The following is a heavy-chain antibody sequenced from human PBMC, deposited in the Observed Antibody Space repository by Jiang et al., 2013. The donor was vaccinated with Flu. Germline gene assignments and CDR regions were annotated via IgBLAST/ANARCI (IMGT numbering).Heavy chain of an antibody. D-gene: IGHD3-3*01. V-gene: IGHV4-39*07. J-gene: IGHJ4*02. CDR1: GGSISSSTYY. CDR3: ASFYSGYWYLAH. CDR2: IYYSGST. Sequence: PGLVKPSETLSLTCTVSGGSISSSTYYWGWIRQSPGKGLEWIGSIYYSGSTYYNSSLKSRVTISLDTSKNQFSLKLSSVTAADTAVYYCASFYSGYWYLAHWGQGTLVTVSS.